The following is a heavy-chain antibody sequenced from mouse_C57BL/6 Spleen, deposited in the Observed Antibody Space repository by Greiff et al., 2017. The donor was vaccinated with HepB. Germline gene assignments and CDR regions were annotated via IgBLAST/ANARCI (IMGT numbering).Heavy chain of an antibody. CDR3: ARGGYDGYYVFAY. Sequence: VQLQQSGPELVKPGASVKISCKASGYTFTDYYMNWVKQSHGKSLEWIGDINPNNGGTSYNQKFKGKATLTVDKSSSTAYMELRSLTSEDSAVYYCARGGYDGYYVFAYWGQGTLVTVSA. CDR1: GYTFTDYY. J-gene: IGHJ3*01. CDR2: INPNNGGT. V-gene: IGHV1-26*01. D-gene: IGHD2-3*01.